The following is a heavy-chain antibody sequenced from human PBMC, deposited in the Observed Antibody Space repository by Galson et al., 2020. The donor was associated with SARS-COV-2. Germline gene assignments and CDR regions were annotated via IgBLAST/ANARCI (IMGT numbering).Heavy chain of an antibody. J-gene: IGHJ4*02. V-gene: IGHV4-39*01. Sequence: SETLSLTYTVSGGSIATRSYYWGWLRQTPGQGLDWTGSIIYTGSSSYNPSLKSRVPITVDTSKHQFSQKLNSVTAGDTAVYYCARQGETVAWFYGCQRTLFIVSS. CDR2: IIYTGSS. D-gene: IGHD3-3*01. CDR1: GGSIATRSYY. CDR3: ARQGETVAWFY.